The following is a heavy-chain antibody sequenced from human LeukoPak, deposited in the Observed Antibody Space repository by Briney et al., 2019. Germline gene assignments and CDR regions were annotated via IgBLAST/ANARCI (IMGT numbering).Heavy chain of an antibody. CDR3: ARHPTKWELRLSLDY. Sequence: SETLSLTSAVYGGSFSAYYWSWIRQPPGKGLEWIGEINHSGSTNYNPSLKSRVVISVDTSKNQFSLNMNSVTAADTAVYYCARHPTKWELRLSLDYWGQGTLVTVSS. D-gene: IGHD1-26*01. V-gene: IGHV4-34*01. CDR1: GGSFSAYY. CDR2: INHSGST. J-gene: IGHJ4*02.